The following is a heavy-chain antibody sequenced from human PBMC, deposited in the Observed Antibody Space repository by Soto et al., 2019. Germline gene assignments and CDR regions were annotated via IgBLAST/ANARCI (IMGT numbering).Heavy chain of an antibody. J-gene: IGHJ1*01. CDR2: IIPILGIA. CDR3: ARAGGDDSSGLWH. D-gene: IGHD3-22*01. CDR1: GGTFSSYT. Sequence: SVKVSCKASGGTFSSYTISWVRQAPGQGLEWMGRIIPILGIANYAQKFQGRVTITADKSTSTAYMELSSLRSEDTAVYYCARAGGDDSSGLWHWGQGTLVTVSS. V-gene: IGHV1-69*02.